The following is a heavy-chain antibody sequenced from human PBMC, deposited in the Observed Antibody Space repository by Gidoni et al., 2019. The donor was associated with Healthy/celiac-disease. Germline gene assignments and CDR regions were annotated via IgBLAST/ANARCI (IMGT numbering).Heavy chain of an antibody. CDR3: AKGDYKY. CDR2: ISYDGSNK. D-gene: IGHD4-17*01. J-gene: IGHJ4*02. V-gene: IGHV3-30*18. Sequence: QVQLVESGGGVVQPGRSLRLSCAASGFTFSSYGMHWVRQAPDKGLEWVAVISYDGSNKYYADSVKGRFTISRDNSKNTLYLQMNSLRAEDTAVYYCAKGDYKYWGQGTLVTVSS. CDR1: GFTFSSYG.